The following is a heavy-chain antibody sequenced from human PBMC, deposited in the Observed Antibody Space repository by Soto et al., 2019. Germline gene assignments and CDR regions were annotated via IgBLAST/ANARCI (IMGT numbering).Heavy chain of an antibody. D-gene: IGHD3-10*01. V-gene: IGHV4-39*01. CDR2: IYYSGST. CDR3: ARHSPPLWFGESPFDY. CDR1: GGSISSSSYY. Sequence: SETLSLTCTVSGGSISSSSYYWGWIRQPPGKGLEWIGSIYYSGSTYYNPSLKSRVTISVDTSKNQFSLKLSSVTAADTAVYYCARHSPPLWFGESPFDYWGQGTLVTVSS. J-gene: IGHJ4*02.